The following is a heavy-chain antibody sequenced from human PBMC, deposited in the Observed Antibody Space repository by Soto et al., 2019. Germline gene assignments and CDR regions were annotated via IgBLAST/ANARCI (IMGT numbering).Heavy chain of an antibody. CDR1: GFTFSDYY. V-gene: IGHV3-11*01. J-gene: IGHJ6*02. D-gene: IGHD6-13*01. CDR3: ARSVAYSSSWYMVYYYGMDV. CDR2: ISSSGSTI. Sequence: PGGSLRLSCAASGFTFSDYYMSWTRQAPGKGLEWVSYISSSGSTIYYADSVKGRFTISRDNAKNSLYLQMNSLRAEDTAVYYCARSVAYSSSWYMVYYYGMDVWGQGTKVTVSS.